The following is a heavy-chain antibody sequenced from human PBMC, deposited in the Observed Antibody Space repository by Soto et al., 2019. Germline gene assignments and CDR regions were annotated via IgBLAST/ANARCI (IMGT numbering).Heavy chain of an antibody. CDR2: IHNSSSTI. V-gene: IGHV3-48*01. CDR3: ARGVQIIVLLPAAIDY. Sequence: EVQLVESGGGLVQPGESLRLSCAASGFTFSSYSMNWVRQAPGKGLEWVSYIHNSSSTIYYADSVRGRFTISRDNAKNSLYLQMNSLRAEDTAVYYCARGVQIIVLLPAAIDYWGQGTVVTVSS. D-gene: IGHD2-2*01. CDR1: GFTFSSYS. J-gene: IGHJ4*02.